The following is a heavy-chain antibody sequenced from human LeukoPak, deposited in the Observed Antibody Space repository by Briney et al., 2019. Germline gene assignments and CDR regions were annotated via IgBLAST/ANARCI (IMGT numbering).Heavy chain of an antibody. CDR1: GDSITSYF. Sequence: PSETLSLTCTVSGDSITSYFWSWIRQPPGKGLEWVGYIFYSGITNYNPSLKSRVTISVDTSKNQFSLKLSSVTAADTAVYYCARVIAVAGTGYFYMDVWGKGTTVTVSS. V-gene: IGHV4-59*01. CDR2: IFYSGIT. D-gene: IGHD6-19*01. CDR3: ARVIAVAGTGYFYMDV. J-gene: IGHJ6*03.